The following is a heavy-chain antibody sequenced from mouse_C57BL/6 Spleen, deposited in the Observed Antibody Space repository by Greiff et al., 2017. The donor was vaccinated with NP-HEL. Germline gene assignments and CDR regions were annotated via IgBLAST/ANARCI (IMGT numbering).Heavy chain of an antibody. CDR1: GFTFSDYY. V-gene: IGHV5-16*01. J-gene: IGHJ4*01. Sequence: DVQLVESEGGLVQPGSSMKLSCTASGFTFSDYYMAWVRQVPEKGLEWVANINYDGSSTYYLDSLKSRFIISRDNAKNILYLQMSSLKSEDTATYYGARAGYYGSSYDAMDYWGQGTSVTVSS. CDR3: ARAGYYGSSYDAMDY. CDR2: INYDGSST. D-gene: IGHD1-1*01.